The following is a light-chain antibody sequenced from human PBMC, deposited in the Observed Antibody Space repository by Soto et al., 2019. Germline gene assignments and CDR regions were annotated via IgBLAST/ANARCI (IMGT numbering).Light chain of an antibody. CDR3: QRYNNWQTWT. J-gene: IGKJ1*01. Sequence: EIVMTQSPATLSVSPGERATLSCRASQSVSSNLAWYQQKPGQAPRLLIYGASTRATGIPARFSGSGSGTEFTLTISSLQSEDFAVYYCQRYNNWQTWTFGQGTKVEIK. CDR2: GAS. CDR1: QSVSSN. V-gene: IGKV3-15*01.